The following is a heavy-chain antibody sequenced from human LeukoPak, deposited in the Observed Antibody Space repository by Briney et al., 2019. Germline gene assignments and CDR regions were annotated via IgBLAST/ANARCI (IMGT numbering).Heavy chain of an antibody. CDR3: ARETGYCSGGSCYHWFDP. D-gene: IGHD2-15*01. J-gene: IGHJ5*02. Sequence: KPSETLSLTCTVSGGSISNNVYYWGWIRQPPGKGLEWIGHIYYSGSTSYNPSLKSRVTISVDTSKNQFSLKLSSVTAADTAVYYCARETGYCSGGSCYHWFDPWGQGTLVTVSS. CDR2: IYYSGST. CDR1: GGSISNNVYY. V-gene: IGHV4-39*07.